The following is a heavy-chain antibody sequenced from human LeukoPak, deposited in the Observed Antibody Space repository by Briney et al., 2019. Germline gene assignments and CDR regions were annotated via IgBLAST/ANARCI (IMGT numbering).Heavy chain of an antibody. CDR1: GFTFSSYS. J-gene: IGHJ4*02. Sequence: GGSLRLSCEASGFTFSSYSMTWVRQAPGKGLEWVSYISTSSSTKMYADSVKGRFTISRDNAKNSLYLQMSSLRDEDTAVYYCAGQQGFDFWGQGTLVTVSS. D-gene: IGHD6-13*01. V-gene: IGHV3-48*02. CDR2: ISTSSSTK. CDR3: AGQQGFDF.